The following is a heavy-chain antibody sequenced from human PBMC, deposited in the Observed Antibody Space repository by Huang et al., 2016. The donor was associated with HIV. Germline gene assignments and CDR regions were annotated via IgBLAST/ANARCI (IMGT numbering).Heavy chain of an antibody. V-gene: IGHV3-48*01. Sequence: QLVESGGGLVQTGGSLRLSCAASGFTFTRDDMNWVRQAPGKVVEWVSYINSGSTTIHYADSVKGRFTIARDDDKNSVYLQMNSLRADDTAIYYCARVAYSYRMHWGQGSLVIVSS. CDR2: INSGSTTI. D-gene: IGHD5-18*01. CDR1: GFTFTRDD. J-gene: IGHJ4*02. CDR3: ARVAYSYRMH.